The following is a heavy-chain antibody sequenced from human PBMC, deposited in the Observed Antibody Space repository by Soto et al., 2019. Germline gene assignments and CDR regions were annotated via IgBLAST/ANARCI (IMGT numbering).Heavy chain of an antibody. CDR1: GFTFSSYG. D-gene: IGHD3-10*01. CDR3: AKPMVRGVILFDY. J-gene: IGHJ4*02. Sequence: QVQLGESGGGVVQPGRSLRLSCAASGFTFSSYGMHWVRQAPGKGLEWVAVISYDGSSKYYADSVKGRFTISRDNSKNTLYLQMNSLRAEDTAVYYCAKPMVRGVILFDYWGQGTLVTVSS. V-gene: IGHV3-30*18. CDR2: ISYDGSSK.